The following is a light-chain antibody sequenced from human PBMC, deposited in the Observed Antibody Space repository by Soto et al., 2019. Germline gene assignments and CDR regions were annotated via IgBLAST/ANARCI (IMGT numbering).Light chain of an antibody. J-gene: IGKJ2*01. Sequence: AIRMTQSPSSFSASTGDRVTITCRASQGISRYLAWYQQKPGQAPKLLIYAASPLQSGVPSRFSGSGSGTEFTLTVSCLQSEDFATYYCLQYYSYPRTFGQGNKLDIK. CDR1: QGISRY. CDR3: LQYYSYPRT. V-gene: IGKV1-8*01. CDR2: AAS.